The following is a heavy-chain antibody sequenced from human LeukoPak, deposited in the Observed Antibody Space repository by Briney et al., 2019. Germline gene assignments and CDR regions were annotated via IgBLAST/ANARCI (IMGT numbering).Heavy chain of an antibody. Sequence: GGSLRLSCAASGFSFRSYSMDWVRQAPGKGLEWVSSFTGSSSYISYADSVKGRFTISRDNGENSLFLQMNSLRVEDTAVYFCARDRLEGGETFDSWGQGTLVTVSS. CDR3: ARDRLEGGETFDS. CDR1: GFSFRSYS. V-gene: IGHV3-21*01. CDR2: FTGSSSYI. D-gene: IGHD1-1*01. J-gene: IGHJ4*02.